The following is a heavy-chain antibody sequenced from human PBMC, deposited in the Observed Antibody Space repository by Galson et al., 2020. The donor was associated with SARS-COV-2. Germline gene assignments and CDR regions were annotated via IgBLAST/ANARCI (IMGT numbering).Heavy chain of an antibody. CDR3: ARDPAPLYGDNYYYGMEV. D-gene: IGHD4-17*01. V-gene: IGHV4-59*01. Sequence: ETSETLSLTSSVSDVSITSYYWSWIRQPPGKGLEWTWYISYSGSTNYNPSLRTRVTILVDLSKNQFSLKLSSVTAADTAVYYCARDPAPLYGDNYYYGMEVWCRGTTVTVSS. CDR1: DVSITSYY. CDR2: ISYSGST. J-gene: IGHJ6*02.